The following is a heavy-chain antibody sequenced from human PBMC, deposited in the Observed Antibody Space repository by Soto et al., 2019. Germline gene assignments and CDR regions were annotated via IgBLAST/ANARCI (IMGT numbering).Heavy chain of an antibody. CDR2: IYYSGST. CDR3: DREGGGVIVDY. V-gene: IGHV4-30-4*01. Sequence: SETLSLTCTVSGGSISSGDYYWSWIRQPPGKGLEWIGYIYYSGSTYYNPSLKSRVTISVDTSKNQFSLKLSSVTAADTAVYYCDREGGGVIVDYWGQGTLVTVSS. D-gene: IGHD3-16*02. J-gene: IGHJ4*02. CDR1: GGSISSGDYY.